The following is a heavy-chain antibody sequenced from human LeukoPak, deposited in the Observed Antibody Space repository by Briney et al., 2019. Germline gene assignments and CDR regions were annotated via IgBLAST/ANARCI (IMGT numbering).Heavy chain of an antibody. CDR1: GFTVSSNY. D-gene: IGHD6-19*01. CDR3: AKQSRSSGWYPIDY. Sequence: PGGSLRLSCAASGFTVSSNYMNWVRQAPGKGLEWVSVIYSGGSTYYADSGKGGFTISRDNFKNTVYLQMNSLRAEDTAVYYCAKQSRSSGWYPIDYWGQGTLVTVSS. CDR2: IYSGGST. J-gene: IGHJ4*02. V-gene: IGHV3-53*01.